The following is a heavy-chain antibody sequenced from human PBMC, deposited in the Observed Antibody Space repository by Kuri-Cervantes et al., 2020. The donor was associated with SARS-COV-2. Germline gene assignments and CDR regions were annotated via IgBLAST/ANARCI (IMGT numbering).Heavy chain of an antibody. CDR3: ARAQSYGDYFRYAFEGHNDAFDI. Sequence: LSLTCAASGFTFGSYAMHWVRQAPGKGLEWVTVISYDGSNKYYADSVKGRFTISRDNSKNTLYLQMNSLRAEDTAVYYCARAQSYGDYFRYAFEGHNDAFDIWGQGTMVTVSS. CDR1: GFTFGSYA. CDR2: ISYDGSNK. D-gene: IGHD4-17*01. J-gene: IGHJ3*02. V-gene: IGHV3-30*04.